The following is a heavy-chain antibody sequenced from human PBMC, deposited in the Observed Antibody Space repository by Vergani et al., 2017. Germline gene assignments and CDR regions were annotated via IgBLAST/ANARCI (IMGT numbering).Heavy chain of an antibody. D-gene: IGHD2-8*01. CDR2: ISSSSSYI. V-gene: IGHV3-21*01. CDR1: GFTFSSYS. J-gene: IGHJ6*03. Sequence: EVQLVESGGGLVKPGGSLRLSCAASGFTFSSYSMNWVRQAPGKGLEWVSSISSSSSYIYYADSVKGGFTISRDNAKNSLYLQMNSLRAEDTAVYYCGRVRGRTSYYYYYMDVGGKGTTVTVSS. CDR3: GRVRGRTSYYYYYMDV.